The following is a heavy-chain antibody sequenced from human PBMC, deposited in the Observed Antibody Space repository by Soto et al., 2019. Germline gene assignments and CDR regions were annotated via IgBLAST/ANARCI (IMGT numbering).Heavy chain of an antibody. J-gene: IGHJ4*02. CDR2: IYYSGST. CDR1: CGSISSYY. V-gene: IGHV4-59*01. Sequence: SETLSLTCTVSCGSISSYYWSWIRQPPGKGLEWLGYIYYSGSTIYNPSLKSRVTISVDTSTNQFSLKLNSVAAADTAVYYCARGGIGSPHIVVVTATIYFDYWGQGTLVTVSS. CDR3: ARGGIGSPHIVVVTATIYFDY. D-gene: IGHD2-21*02.